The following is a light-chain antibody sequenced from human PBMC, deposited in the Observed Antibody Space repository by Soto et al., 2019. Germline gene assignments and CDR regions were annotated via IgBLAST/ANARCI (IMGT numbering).Light chain of an antibody. CDR1: QSVASTY. CDR2: GAS. CDR3: QQYGNSPPFT. J-gene: IGKJ3*01. Sequence: DIVLTQSPGTLSLSPGERATLSCRASQSVASTYLAWYQQKPGQAPRLLIYGASSRATVIPDRFSGSGSGTDFTLTISRLEPEDFAVYYCQQYGNSPPFTFGPGTKVDIK. V-gene: IGKV3-20*01.